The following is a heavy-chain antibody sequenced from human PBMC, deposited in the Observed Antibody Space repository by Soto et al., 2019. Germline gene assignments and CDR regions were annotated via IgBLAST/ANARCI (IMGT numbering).Heavy chain of an antibody. J-gene: IGHJ5*02. V-gene: IGHV1-18*01. CDR2: ISAYNGNT. Sequence: QVQLVQSGAEVKKPGASVKVSCKASGYTFTSYGISWVRQAPGQGLEWMGWISAYNGNTNYAQKLQGRVTTTTETSTSTAYMELRSLRSADTVVYYCATTQIAVAGTRGYWFDPWGQGTLVTVSS. D-gene: IGHD6-19*01. CDR3: ATTQIAVAGTRGYWFDP. CDR1: GYTFTSYG.